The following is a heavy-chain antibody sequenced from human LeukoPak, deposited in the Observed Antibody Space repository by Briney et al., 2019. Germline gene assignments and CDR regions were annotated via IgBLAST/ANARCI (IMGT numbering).Heavy chain of an antibody. CDR2: IYPGESRV. CDR3: ACRDLSSTWSYP. J-gene: IGHJ5*02. V-gene: IGHV5-51*01. CDR1: GYSFTNYW. D-gene: IGHD6-13*01. Sequence: GESLKISRQGVGYSFTNYWIGWVRQMPGKGMEGMGVIYPGESRVRYNPSFQGQVTISVDKSVSTAYLQWISLKASDTAMYYCACRDLSSTWSYPWGQGTLVTVSS.